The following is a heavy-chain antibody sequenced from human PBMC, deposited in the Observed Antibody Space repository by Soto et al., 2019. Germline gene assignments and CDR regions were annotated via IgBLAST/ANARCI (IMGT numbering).Heavy chain of an antibody. CDR3: ARMATFGSLNWFDP. D-gene: IGHD3-16*01. Sequence: VASVEVSCKDSLYSFTGYYMHWVRQAPGQGLEWMGWINPNSGDTNYAQKFQGRVTMTRDISIATAYMELSSLRSDDTAIYYCARMATFGSLNWFDPWGQGNLVTVSS. CDR1: LYSFTGYY. V-gene: IGHV1-2*02. CDR2: INPNSGDT. J-gene: IGHJ5*02.